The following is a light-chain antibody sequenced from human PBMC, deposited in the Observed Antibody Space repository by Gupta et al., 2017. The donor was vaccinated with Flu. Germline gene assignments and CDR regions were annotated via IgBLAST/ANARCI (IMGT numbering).Light chain of an antibody. CDR1: SRVGSRY. J-gene: IGKJ2*01. CDR2: AAS. CDR3: QQHGSWPPYT. V-gene: IGKV3-20*01. Sequence: VLMQSPPALLLSPRERAAISSSTTSRVGSRYLAWYQQKPGQAPRLLIYAASNRATGIPDRFSGSGSGTDFTLTISRLEPEDFAMYYCQQHGSWPPYTFGQGTRLEIK.